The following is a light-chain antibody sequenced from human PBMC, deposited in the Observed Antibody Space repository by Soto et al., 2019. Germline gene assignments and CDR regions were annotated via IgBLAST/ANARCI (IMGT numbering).Light chain of an antibody. CDR3: QQATAWPPGP. V-gene: IGKV3-11*01. CDR1: QSVSTF. Sequence: EIVLTQSPATLSLSPGERATLSCRASQSVSTFLAWYQQKPGQAPRLLIYDASNRATGIPDRFRGSESATAFPLTLSSLEPEDFAVYFCQQATAWPPGPFGQGTKVEIK. CDR2: DAS. J-gene: IGKJ1*01.